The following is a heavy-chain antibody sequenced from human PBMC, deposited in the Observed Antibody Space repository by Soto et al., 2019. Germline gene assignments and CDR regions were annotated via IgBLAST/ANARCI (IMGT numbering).Heavy chain of an antibody. Sequence: SETLSLTCTVSGGSISSGGYYWSWIRQHPGKGLEWIGYIYYSGSTYYNPSLKSRVTISVDTSKNQFSLKLSSVTAADTAVYYCARDQGYSSSFDYWGQGTLVTVSS. J-gene: IGHJ4*02. CDR1: GGSISSGGYY. V-gene: IGHV4-31*03. D-gene: IGHD6-6*01. CDR2: IYYSGST. CDR3: ARDQGYSSSFDY.